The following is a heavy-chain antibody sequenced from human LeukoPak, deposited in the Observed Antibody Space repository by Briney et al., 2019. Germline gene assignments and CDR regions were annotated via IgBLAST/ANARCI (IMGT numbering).Heavy chain of an antibody. J-gene: IGHJ4*02. D-gene: IGHD6-19*01. CDR1: GGSISNYY. Sequence: SETLSLNCAVSGGSISNYYWSWIRQPPGKGLEWIGEINHSGSTNYNPSLKSRVSISVDTPKNQFSLKLSSVTAADTAVYYCAREETVAAYYWGQGTLVTVSS. CDR2: INHSGST. CDR3: AREETVAAYY. V-gene: IGHV4-34*01.